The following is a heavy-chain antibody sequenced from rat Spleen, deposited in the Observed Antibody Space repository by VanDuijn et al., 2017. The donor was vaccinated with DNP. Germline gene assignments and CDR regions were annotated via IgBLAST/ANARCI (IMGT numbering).Heavy chain of an antibody. V-gene: IGHV5-29*01. Sequence: EVQLVESDGGLVQPGRSLKLSCAASGFTFSDYYMAWVRQAPTKGLEWVATISYDGSSTYYRDSVKGRFTISRDNAKSTLYLQMDSLRSEDTATYYCARRDSSLMDAWGQGASVTVSS. CDR2: ISYDGSST. CDR3: ARRDSSLMDA. D-gene: IGHD1-2*01. CDR1: GFTFSDYY. J-gene: IGHJ4*01.